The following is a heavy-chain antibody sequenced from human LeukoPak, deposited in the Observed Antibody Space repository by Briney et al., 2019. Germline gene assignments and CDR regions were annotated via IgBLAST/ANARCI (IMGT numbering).Heavy chain of an antibody. Sequence: ASVKVSCKASGYTFTGYYMHWVRQAPGHGLEWMGWINPNSGGTNYAQKFQGRVTMSRDTSISTAYMELSRLRSDDTAVYYCATDGYYYGSGSYQVDWGQGTLVTVSS. V-gene: IGHV1-2*02. J-gene: IGHJ4*02. CDR3: ATDGYYYGSGSYQVD. CDR2: INPNSGGT. CDR1: GYTFTGYY. D-gene: IGHD3-10*01.